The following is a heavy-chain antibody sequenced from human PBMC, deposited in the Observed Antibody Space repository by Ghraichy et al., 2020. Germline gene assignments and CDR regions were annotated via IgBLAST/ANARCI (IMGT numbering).Heavy chain of an antibody. CDR3: AKDYMWSFDH. CDR1: GFTFSNEW. Sequence: GGSLSLSCAASGFTFSNEWMAWVRQAPGKGLEWVAKIRYDGSDRYYIDSVKGRFTVSRDNAENSLYLQMNSLRAEDTAMYYCAKDYMWSFDHWGQEALVIVSS. V-gene: IGHV3-7*03. CDR2: IRYDGSDR. D-gene: IGHD2-21*01. J-gene: IGHJ4*02.